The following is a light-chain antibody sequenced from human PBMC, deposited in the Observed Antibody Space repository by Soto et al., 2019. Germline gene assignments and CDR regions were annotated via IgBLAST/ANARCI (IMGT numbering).Light chain of an antibody. J-gene: IGKJ5*01. V-gene: IGKV1-9*01. Sequence: LTQSPSPLSASVGDRVTLTCRASQGITSYLAWYQQKPGKAPELLIYGASTLQSGVPSRFSGSGSGTDFTLTISSLQPEDFATYYCQQLNDYPITFGQGTRLEIK. CDR3: QQLNDYPIT. CDR1: QGITSY. CDR2: GAS.